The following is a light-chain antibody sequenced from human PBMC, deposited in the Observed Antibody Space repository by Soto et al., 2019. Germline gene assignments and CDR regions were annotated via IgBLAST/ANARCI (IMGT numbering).Light chain of an antibody. CDR2: GAS. CDR1: QSVSSN. Sequence: EIVMTQSPATLSVSPGERATLSCRASQSVSSNLAWYQQKPGQAPRLLIYGASTRATGIPARFSGSGSGTEFTLTISSLQSEDLAVYYCQQYNNWQRTFGQGTKVEIK. CDR3: QQYNNWQRT. V-gene: IGKV3-15*01. J-gene: IGKJ1*01.